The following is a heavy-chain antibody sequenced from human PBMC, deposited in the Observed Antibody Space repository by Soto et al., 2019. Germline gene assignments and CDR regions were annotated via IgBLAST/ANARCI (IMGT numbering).Heavy chain of an antibody. V-gene: IGHV3-23*01. CDR3: AKDLDYGDYEGRRGGHY. J-gene: IGHJ4*02. CDR1: GFTISSYA. CDR2: ISGSGGST. D-gene: IGHD4-17*01. Sequence: GGSLRLSCAASGFTISSYAMSWVRQAPGKGLEWVSAISGSGGSTYYADSVKGRFTISRDNSKNTLYLQMNSLRAEDTTVYYCAKDLDYGDYEGRRGGHYWGQGTLVTVSS.